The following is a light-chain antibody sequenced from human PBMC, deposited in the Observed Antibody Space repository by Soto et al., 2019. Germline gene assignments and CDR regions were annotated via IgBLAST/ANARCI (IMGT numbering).Light chain of an antibody. Sequence: QSVLTQPPSVSATPGQTVTISCSGSNSNIGNNYVSWYQQLPGTAPKLLIYDNNKRPSEIPDRFSGSKSGPSATLGITGLQTGDEADYYCGTWDNSLSAGVFGTGTKVTVL. CDR1: NSNIGNNY. V-gene: IGLV1-51*01. CDR2: DNN. CDR3: GTWDNSLSAGV. J-gene: IGLJ1*01.